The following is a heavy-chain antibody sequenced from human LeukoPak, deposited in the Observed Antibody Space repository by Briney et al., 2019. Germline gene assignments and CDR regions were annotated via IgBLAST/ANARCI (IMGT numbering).Heavy chain of an antibody. V-gene: IGHV4-59*12. CDR3: VREIFCSGGSCYMDAFDI. J-gene: IGHJ3*02. CDR1: GGSISSYY. CDR2: IYYSGST. D-gene: IGHD2-15*01. Sequence: PSETLSLTCTVSGGSISSYYWSWIRQPPGKGLEWIGYIYYSGSTNYNPSLKSRVTMSVDTSKNQFSLKLSSVTAADTAVYYCVREIFCSGGSCYMDAFDIWGQGTVVTVSS.